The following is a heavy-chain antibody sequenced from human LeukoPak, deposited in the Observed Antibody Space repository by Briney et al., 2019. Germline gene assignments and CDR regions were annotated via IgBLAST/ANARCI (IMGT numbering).Heavy chain of an antibody. CDR2: INPNSGGT. J-gene: IGHJ5*02. CDR1: GYTFTGYY. V-gene: IGHV1-2*02. D-gene: IGHD2-2*01. CDR3: TTIVVVPAVRNWFDP. Sequence: GASVKVSCKASGYTFTGYYLHWVRQAPGQGLECMGWINPNSGGTNYAQKFQGRVNMTRDTSTSTAYMELRSLTSDDTAVYYCTTIVVVPAVRNWFDPWGQGTLVTVSS.